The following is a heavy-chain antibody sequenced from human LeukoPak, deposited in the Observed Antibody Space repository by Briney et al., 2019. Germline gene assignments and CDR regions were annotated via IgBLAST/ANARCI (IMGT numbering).Heavy chain of an antibody. V-gene: IGHV3-30*03. J-gene: IGHJ4*02. Sequence: GGSLRLSRVASGFMFRDHVFHWVSQSPDKSLEWVGLIGSDGKKQYYADSVQGRFTISRGNSKNTLFLQMNTLRTDDTALYFCARQVTTTRLLDSWGQGTLVTVSS. CDR2: IGSDGKKQ. D-gene: IGHD1-1*01. CDR3: ARQVTTTRLLDS. CDR1: GFMFRDHV.